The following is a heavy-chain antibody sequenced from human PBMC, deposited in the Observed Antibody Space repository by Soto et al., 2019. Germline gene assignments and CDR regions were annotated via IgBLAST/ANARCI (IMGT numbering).Heavy chain of an antibody. J-gene: IGHJ3*02. CDR1: GFTFSSYS. CDR3: AGIQLGYDAFDI. Sequence: GGSLRLSCAASGFTFSSYSMNWVHQAPGKGLEWVSSITTGGNHIYYADSVKGRFTISRDNAKNSLYLQMNSLRAEDTAVYYCAGIQLGYDAFDIWGQGTMVTVSS. V-gene: IGHV3-21*01. D-gene: IGHD6-6*01. CDR2: ITTGGNHI.